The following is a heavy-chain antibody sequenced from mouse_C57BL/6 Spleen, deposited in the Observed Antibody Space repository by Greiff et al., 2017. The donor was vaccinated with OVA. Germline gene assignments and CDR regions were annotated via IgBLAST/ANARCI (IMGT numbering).Heavy chain of an antibody. CDR2: ISDGGSYT. J-gene: IGHJ3*01. Sequence: VQGVESGGGLVKPGGSLKLSCAASGFTFSSYAMSWVRQTPEKRLEWVATISDGGSYTYYPDNVKGRFTISRDNAKNNLYLQMSHLKSEDTAMYYCARDGNYYDYDWFAYWGQGTLVTVSA. CDR3: ARDGNYYDYDWFAY. CDR1: GFTFSSYA. V-gene: IGHV5-4*01. D-gene: IGHD2-4*01.